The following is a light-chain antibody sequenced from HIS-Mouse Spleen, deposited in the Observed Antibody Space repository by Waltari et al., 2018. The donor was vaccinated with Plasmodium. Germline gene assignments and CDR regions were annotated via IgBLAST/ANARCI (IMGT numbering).Light chain of an antibody. CDR2: DES. CDR3: QVWDSSSDHVV. V-gene: IGLV3-21*03. J-gene: IGLJ2*01. Sequence: SYVLTQPPSVSVAPGKTARITCGGNNIGSKSVHWYQQKPGQAPVLVVYDESDRPSGSAERCSGSNSGNTATLTISRVEAGDEADYYCQVWDSSSDHVVFGGGTKLTVL. CDR1: NIGSKS.